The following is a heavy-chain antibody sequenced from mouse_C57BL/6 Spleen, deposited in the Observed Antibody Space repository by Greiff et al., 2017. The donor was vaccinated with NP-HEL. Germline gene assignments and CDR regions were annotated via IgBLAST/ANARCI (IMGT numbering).Heavy chain of an antibody. J-gene: IGHJ2*01. D-gene: IGHD3-2*02. CDR1: GFTFSDYG. V-gene: IGHV5-15*01. Sequence: EVQLVESGGGLVQPGGSLKLSCAASGFTFSDYGMAWVRQAPRKGPEWVAFISNLAYSIYYADTVTGRFTISRENAKNTLYLEMSSLRSEDTAMYYCARHGTAQALDYWGQGTTLTVSS. CDR3: ARHGTAQALDY. CDR2: ISNLAYSI.